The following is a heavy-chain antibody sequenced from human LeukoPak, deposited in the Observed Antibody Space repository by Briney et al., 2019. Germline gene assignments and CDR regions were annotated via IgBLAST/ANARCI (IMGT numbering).Heavy chain of an antibody. D-gene: IGHD6-13*01. Sequence: GGSLRLSCAASGFTFSSYSMNWVRQAPGKGLEWVSSISSSSSYIYYADSVKGRFTISRDNAKNSLYLQMNSLRAEDTAVYYCARGLSSSWSRAEGGRSPHFDYWGQGTLVTVSS. CDR1: GFTFSSYS. V-gene: IGHV3-21*01. CDR2: ISSSSSYI. CDR3: ARGLSSSWSRAEGGRSPHFDY. J-gene: IGHJ4*02.